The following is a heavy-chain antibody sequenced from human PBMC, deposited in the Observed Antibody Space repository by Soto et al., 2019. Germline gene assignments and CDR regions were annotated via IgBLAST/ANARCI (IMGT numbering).Heavy chain of an antibody. CDR1: GFIFSHYG. CDR2: IWRDGSKK. J-gene: IGHJ4*02. Sequence: QVQLVESGGGVVQPGRSLRLSCAASGFIFSHYGMHWVRQAPGKGLQWVAAIWRDGSKKYHVDSVRGRFTISRDDSKNTVYLQMNSRRAEDTAVYHCGRDLSYGSGSDGGQGTLVTVSS. D-gene: IGHD3-10*01. CDR3: GRDLSYGSGSD. V-gene: IGHV3-33*01.